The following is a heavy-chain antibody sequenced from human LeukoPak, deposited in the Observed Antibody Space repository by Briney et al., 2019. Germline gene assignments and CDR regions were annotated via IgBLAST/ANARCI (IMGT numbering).Heavy chain of an antibody. CDR2: INTDGSTT. D-gene: IGHD4-17*01. CDR3: VRDLDGFHDY. V-gene: IGHV3-74*01. Sequence: PGRSLTLSCAPSGFTFSSYWMHWVRQAPGKGLVWVSRINTDGSTTTYADSVKGRFTISRDNAKNTLYLQMNSLRGEDTAVYCCVRDLDGFHDYWGQGTLVSVSS. J-gene: IGHJ4*02. CDR1: GFTFSSYW.